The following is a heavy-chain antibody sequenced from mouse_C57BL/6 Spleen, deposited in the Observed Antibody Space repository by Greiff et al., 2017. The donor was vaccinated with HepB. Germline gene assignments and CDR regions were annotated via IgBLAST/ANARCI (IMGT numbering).Heavy chain of an antibody. CDR3: ARSRDDYPYAMDY. V-gene: IGHV1-61*01. CDR2: IYPSDSET. D-gene: IGHD2-4*01. CDR1: GYTFTSYW. J-gene: IGHJ4*01. Sequence: QVQLQQPGAELVRPGSSVKLSCKASGYTFTSYWMDWVKQRPGQGLEWIGNIYPSDSETHYNQKFKDKATLTVDKSSSTAYMQLSSLTSEDSAVYYCARSRDDYPYAMDYWGQGTSVTVSS.